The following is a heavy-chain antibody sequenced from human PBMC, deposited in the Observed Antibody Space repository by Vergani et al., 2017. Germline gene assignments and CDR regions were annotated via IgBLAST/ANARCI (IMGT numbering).Heavy chain of an antibody. Sequence: QVQLVQSGAEVKKPGASVKVSCKASGYTFTSYAMHWVRQAPGQRLEWMGWINTNTGNPTYAQGFTGRFVFSLDTSVSTAYLQISSLKAEDTAVYYCARVRFLEWLLRGWFDPWGQGTLVTVSS. CDR1: GYTFTSYA. D-gene: IGHD3-3*01. CDR3: ARVRFLEWLLRGWFDP. J-gene: IGHJ5*02. CDR2: INTNTGNP. V-gene: IGHV7-4-1*02.